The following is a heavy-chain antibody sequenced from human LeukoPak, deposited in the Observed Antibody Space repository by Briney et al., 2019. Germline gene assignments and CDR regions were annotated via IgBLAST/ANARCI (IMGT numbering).Heavy chain of an antibody. D-gene: IGHD3-10*01. CDR1: GFTFSSYA. Sequence: PGRSLRLSCAASGFTFSSYAMHWVRQAPGKGLEGVAVISYDGSNKYYADSVKGRFTISRDNSKNTLYLQMNSLRAEDTAVYYCARGTVWFGELVSLDYWGQGTLVTVSS. J-gene: IGHJ4*02. V-gene: IGHV3-30*04. CDR2: ISYDGSNK. CDR3: ARGTVWFGELVSLDY.